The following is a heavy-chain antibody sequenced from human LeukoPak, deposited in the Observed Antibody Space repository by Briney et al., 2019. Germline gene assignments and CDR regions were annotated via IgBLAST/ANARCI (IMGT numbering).Heavy chain of an antibody. V-gene: IGHV3-30*02. CDR2: IRYDGSNK. D-gene: IGHD5-24*01. CDR3: AKPYSWLLDAFDI. Sequence: GGSLRLSCAASGFTFSSYGMHWVRQAPGKGLEWVAFIRYDGSNKYYADSVKGRFTISRDNSKNTLYLQMNSLRAEDTAVYYCAKPYSWLLDAFDIWGQGTMVTVSS. J-gene: IGHJ3*02. CDR1: GFTFSSYG.